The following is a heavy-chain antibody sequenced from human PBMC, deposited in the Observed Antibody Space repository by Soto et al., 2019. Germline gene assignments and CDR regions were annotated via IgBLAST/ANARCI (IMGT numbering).Heavy chain of an antibody. CDR2: ISAYNGNT. V-gene: IGHV1-18*01. CDR1: GYTFTSYG. D-gene: IGHD3-9*01. CDR3: ARELRYFDWLLSDYYMDV. Sequence: ASVKVSCKASGYTFTSYGISRVRQAPGQGLEWMGWISAYNGNTNYAQKLQGRVTMTTDTSTSTAYMELRSLRSDDTAVYYCARELRYFDWLLSDYYMDVWGKGTTVTVSS. J-gene: IGHJ6*03.